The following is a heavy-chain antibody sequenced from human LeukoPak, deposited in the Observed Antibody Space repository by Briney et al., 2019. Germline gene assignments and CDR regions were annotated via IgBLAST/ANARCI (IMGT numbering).Heavy chain of an antibody. Sequence: SETLSLTCTISGGSISSSSYYWGWIRQPPGKGLEWIGSIYYSGSTYYNPSLKSRVTISVDTSKNQFSLKLSSVTAADTAVYYCARHFVVVPAAIGWFDPWGQGTLVTVSS. CDR1: GGSISSSSYY. V-gene: IGHV4-39*01. J-gene: IGHJ5*02. CDR2: IYYSGST. CDR3: ARHFVVVPAAIGWFDP. D-gene: IGHD2-2*02.